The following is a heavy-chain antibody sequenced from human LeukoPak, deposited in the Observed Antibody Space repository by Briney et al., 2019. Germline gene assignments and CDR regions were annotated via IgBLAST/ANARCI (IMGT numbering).Heavy chain of an antibody. CDR3: ARFRSGSYLFDY. D-gene: IGHD1-26*01. CDR1: GGTFSSYA. J-gene: IGHJ4*02. CDR2: IIPIFGTA. Sequence: ASVKVSCKASGGTFSSYAISWVRQAPGQGLEWMGGIIPIFGTANYAQKFQGRVTITADESTSTAYMELSSLRSEDTAVYYCARFRSGSYLFDYWGQGTLVTVSS. V-gene: IGHV1-69*13.